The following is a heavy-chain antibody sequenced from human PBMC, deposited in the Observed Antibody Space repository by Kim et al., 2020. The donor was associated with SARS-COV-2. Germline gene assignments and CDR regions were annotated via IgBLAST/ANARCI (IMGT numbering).Heavy chain of an antibody. Sequence: GGSLRLSCAASGFTVSSNYMSWVRQAPGKGLEWVSVIYSGGSTYYADSVKGRFTISRDNSKNTLYLQMNSLRAEDTAVYYCARERSDYGNNWFDPGGQGTLVTVSS. V-gene: IGHV3-53*01. CDR3: ARERSDYGNNWFDP. CDR2: IYSGGST. J-gene: IGHJ5*02. D-gene: IGHD4-17*01. CDR1: GFTVSSNY.